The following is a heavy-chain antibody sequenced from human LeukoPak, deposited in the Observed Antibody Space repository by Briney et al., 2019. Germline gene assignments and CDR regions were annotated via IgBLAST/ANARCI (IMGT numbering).Heavy chain of an antibody. CDR2: VYYSGTT. D-gene: IGHD4/OR15-4a*01. CDR1: GDSITSGGFY. CDR3: ARRDYAAWFDP. V-gene: IGHV4-39*01. Sequence: SETLSFTCNVSGDSITSGGFYWAWIRQSPGKGLEWIGNVYYSGTTQYNPSLKGRVTISMDMSKNQFSLNLNSVSVTDTAIYYCARRDYAAWFDPWGQGTLVTVSS. J-gene: IGHJ5*02.